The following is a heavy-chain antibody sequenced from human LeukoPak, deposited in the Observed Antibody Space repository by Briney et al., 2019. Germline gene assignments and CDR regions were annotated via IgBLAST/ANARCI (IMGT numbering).Heavy chain of an antibody. CDR1: GGSINSYY. Sequence: SETLSLTCTVSGGSINSYYWSWIRQPPGEGLEWIGDIYSSGNTNYNPSLRSRVTISVDTSKDQVSLKLSSVTAADTAVYYCARASQWLGHFDYWGQGILVTVSS. CDR2: IYSSGNT. CDR3: ARASQWLGHFDY. V-gene: IGHV4-59*01. D-gene: IGHD6-19*01. J-gene: IGHJ4*02.